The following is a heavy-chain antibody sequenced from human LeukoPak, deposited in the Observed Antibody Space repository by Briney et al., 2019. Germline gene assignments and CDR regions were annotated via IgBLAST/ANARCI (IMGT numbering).Heavy chain of an antibody. V-gene: IGHV4-34*01. CDR1: GGSFSGYY. CDR2: INHSGST. CDR3: ARAWNRYSSSWYGNFDY. Sequence: SETLSLTCAVYGGSFSGYYWSWIRQPPGKGLEWIGEINHSGSTNYNPSLKSRVTISVDTSKNQFSLKLSSVTAADTAVYYCARAWNRYSSSWYGNFDYWGQGTLVTVSS. D-gene: IGHD6-13*01. J-gene: IGHJ4*02.